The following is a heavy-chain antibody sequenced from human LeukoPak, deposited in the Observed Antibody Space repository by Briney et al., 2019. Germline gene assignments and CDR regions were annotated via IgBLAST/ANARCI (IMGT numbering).Heavy chain of an antibody. V-gene: IGHV1-2*02. CDR1: GYTFTGYY. CDR2: INPNSGGT. D-gene: IGHD3-9*01. CDR3: ARGGITYYDILTGYERWGMRGFDP. Sequence: GASVKVSCKASGYTFTGYYMHWVRQAPGQGLEWMGWINPNSGGTNYAQKFQGRVTMTRDTSISTAYMELSRLRSGDTAVHYCARGGITYYDILTGYERWGMRGFDPWGQGTLVTVSS. J-gene: IGHJ5*02.